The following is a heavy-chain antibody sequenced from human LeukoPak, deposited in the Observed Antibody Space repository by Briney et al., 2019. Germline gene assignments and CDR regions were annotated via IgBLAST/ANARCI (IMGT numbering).Heavy chain of an antibody. Sequence: SETLSLTCTVSGGSISSSSYYWGWIRQPPGKGLEWIGSIYYSGSTYYNPSLESRVTISVDTSKNQFSLKLSSVTAADTAVYYCARDYGDYVWGSYNWFDPWGQGTLVTVSS. CDR1: GGSISSSSYY. D-gene: IGHD3-16*01. J-gene: IGHJ5*02. CDR2: IYYSGST. CDR3: ARDYGDYVWGSYNWFDP. V-gene: IGHV4-39*07.